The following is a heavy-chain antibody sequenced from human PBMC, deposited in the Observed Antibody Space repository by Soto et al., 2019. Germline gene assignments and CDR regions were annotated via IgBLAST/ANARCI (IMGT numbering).Heavy chain of an antibody. CDR1: VYSFTNYW. Sequence: GESLKISCKGSVYSFTNYWIGWVRQMPGKGLEWMGIIYPDDSDTRYSPSFQGQVTISADKSISTAYLQWSSLKASDTAMYYCARRTETDYYGMDVWGQGTTVTVS. D-gene: IGHD4-17*01. CDR3: ARRTETDYYGMDV. J-gene: IGHJ6*02. CDR2: IYPDDSDT. V-gene: IGHV5-51*01.